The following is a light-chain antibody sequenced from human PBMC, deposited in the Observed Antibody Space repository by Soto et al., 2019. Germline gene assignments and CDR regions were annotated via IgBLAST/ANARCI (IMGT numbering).Light chain of an antibody. Sequence: QALVTQEPSLSVSPGGTVTLTCASSTGAVTSGNFPYWFQQKPGQAPRTLIYETSNKHSWTPARFSGSLLGGKAALTLSGAQPEDEAEYYCLLSFSGPRVFGGGTQLTVL. CDR1: TGAVTSGNF. V-gene: IGLV7-46*01. CDR3: LLSFSGPRV. CDR2: ETS. J-gene: IGLJ3*02.